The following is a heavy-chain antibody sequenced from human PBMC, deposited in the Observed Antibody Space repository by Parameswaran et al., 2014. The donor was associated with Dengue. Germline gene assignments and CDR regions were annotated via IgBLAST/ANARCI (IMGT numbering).Heavy chain of an antibody. CDR3: SRMGAGGYYFDY. J-gene: IGHJ4*02. D-gene: IGHD3-16*01. Sequence: WIRQPPGKGLEWIGSIYHSGSTYYNPSLKSRVTISVDTSKNQFSLKLSSVTAADTAVYYCSRMGAGGYYFDYWGPGNPGHRLL. V-gene: IGHV4-38-2*01. CDR2: IYHSGST.